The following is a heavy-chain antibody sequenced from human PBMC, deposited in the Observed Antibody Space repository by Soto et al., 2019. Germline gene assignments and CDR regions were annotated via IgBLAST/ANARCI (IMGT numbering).Heavy chain of an antibody. J-gene: IGHJ4*02. CDR3: SRLGIAEGVYGY. D-gene: IGHD6-13*01. CDR1: GGSISSSSYY. Sequence: QLQLQESGPGLVKPSETLSLTCTVSGGSISSSSYYWGWIRQPPGKGLEWIGSIYYSGSTYYNPSLKSRVTISVDTSKNQFSLKLSSVTAADTAVYYWSRLGIAEGVYGYWGQGTLVTVSS. V-gene: IGHV4-39*01. CDR2: IYYSGST.